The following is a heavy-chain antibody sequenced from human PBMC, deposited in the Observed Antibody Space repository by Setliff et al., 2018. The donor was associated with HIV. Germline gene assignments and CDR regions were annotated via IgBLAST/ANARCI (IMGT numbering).Heavy chain of an antibody. V-gene: IGHV4-34*01. J-gene: IGHJ6*03. Sequence: TLSLTCGAYSGPLSAYYWAWIRQPPGKGLEWIGEINHSGSTNYNPSLKSRVTISVDTSKNQFSLNLTSVSAADTAVYYCATVARRLEPASLVHRYMDVWGTGTAVTSP. CDR2: INHSGST. D-gene: IGHD1-1*01. CDR1: SGPLSAYY. CDR3: ATVARRLEPASLVHRYMDV.